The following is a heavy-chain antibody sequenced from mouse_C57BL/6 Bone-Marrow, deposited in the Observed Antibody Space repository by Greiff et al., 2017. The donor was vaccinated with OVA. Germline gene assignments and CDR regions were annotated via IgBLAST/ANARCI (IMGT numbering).Heavy chain of an antibody. CDR2: INPGSGGT. CDR1: GYAFTNYL. J-gene: IGHJ2*01. Sequence: QVQLQQSGAELVRPGTSVKVSCKASGYAFTNYLIEWVKQRPGQGLEWIGVINPGSGGTNYNEKFKGKATLTADKSSSTAYMQLSSLTSEDSAVYFCASGILCYFDYWGQGTTLTVSS. D-gene: IGHD4-1*01. CDR3: ASGILCYFDY. V-gene: IGHV1-54*01.